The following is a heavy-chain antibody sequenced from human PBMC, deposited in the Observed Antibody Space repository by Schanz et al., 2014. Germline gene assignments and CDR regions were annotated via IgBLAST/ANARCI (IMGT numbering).Heavy chain of an antibody. Sequence: EVQLVESGGGLIQPGGSLRLSCVASGFTVSSNYMSWVRQAPGKGLEWVSAISGSGETTYYADSVKGRFTISRDNSKNALYLQMNSLRAEDTAIYYCARDEGKDGYNLAFDVWGQGTLVTVSS. D-gene: IGHD5-12*01. CDR2: SGSGETT. CDR3: ARDEGKDGYNLAFDV. J-gene: IGHJ3*01. CDR1: GFTVSSNY. V-gene: IGHV3-23*04.